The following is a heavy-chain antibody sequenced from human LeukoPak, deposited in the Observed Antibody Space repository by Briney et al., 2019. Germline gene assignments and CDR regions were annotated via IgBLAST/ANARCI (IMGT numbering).Heavy chain of an antibody. Sequence: VASVKVSCKASGYTFTNYYIHWVRQAPGQGLEWMGRMNPNTGGTNYVQKFQGRVTMTRDTSISTAYMELSRLRSDDTAIYFCATNIQENAFDIWGQGTMVTVSS. V-gene: IGHV1-2*06. CDR2: MNPNTGGT. CDR1: GYTFTNYY. CDR3: ATNIQENAFDI. J-gene: IGHJ3*02. D-gene: IGHD2-8*01.